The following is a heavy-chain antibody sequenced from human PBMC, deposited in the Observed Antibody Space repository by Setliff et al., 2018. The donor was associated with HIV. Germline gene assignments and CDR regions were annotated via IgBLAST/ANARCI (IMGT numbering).Heavy chain of an antibody. Sequence: PVGSLRLSCAASGFDFSSHAMSWVRQAPGKGLEWLSVISGHTINVYYADSVKGRFTISRDNSKNTLYLQLNSLSAEDTAIYYCAKRLAGSNTWYHFDTWGQGTLVTVS. CDR1: GFDFSSHA. D-gene: IGHD6-13*01. V-gene: IGHV3-23*01. CDR3: AKRLAGSNTWYHFDT. J-gene: IGHJ4*02. CDR2: ISGHTINV.